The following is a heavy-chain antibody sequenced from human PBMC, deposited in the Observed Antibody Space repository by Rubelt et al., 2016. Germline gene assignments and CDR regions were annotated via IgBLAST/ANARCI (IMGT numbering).Heavy chain of an antibody. CDR1: S. J-gene: IGHJ4*02. Sequence: SMNWVRQAPGKGLEWVSSISSSSSYIYYADSVKGRFTISRDNAKNSLYLQMNSLRAEDTAVYYCARARSLGIVVVTYYFDYWGQGTLVTVSS. D-gene: IGHD3-22*01. V-gene: IGHV3-21*01. CDR2: ISSSSSYI. CDR3: ARARSLGIVVVTYYFDY.